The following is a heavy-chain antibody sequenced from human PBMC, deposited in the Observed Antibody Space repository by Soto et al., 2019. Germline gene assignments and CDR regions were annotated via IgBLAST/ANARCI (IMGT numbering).Heavy chain of an antibody. V-gene: IGHV3-30*03. D-gene: IGHD2-2*01. CDR3: ASRASTIYFDY. CDR2: ISYDGSNK. Sequence: GGSLKLSCAASGFTFSSYGMHWVRQAPGKGLEWVAVISYDGSNKYYADSVKGRFTISRDNSKNTLYLQMNSLRAEDTAVYYCASRASTIYFDYWGPGTLVTVSS. J-gene: IGHJ4*02. CDR1: GFTFSSYG.